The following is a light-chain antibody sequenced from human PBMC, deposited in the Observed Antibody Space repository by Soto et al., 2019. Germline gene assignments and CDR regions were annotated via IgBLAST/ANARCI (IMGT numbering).Light chain of an antibody. V-gene: IGKV1-13*02. Sequence: AIQLTRSPSSVSASGVEEVNITVQASQDISNYLNWYQQKPGKAPKLLIYDASSLESGVPSRFSGSGSGTEFTLTINSLQPGDSATYYCQQYSTLWTFGQGTKV. CDR2: DAS. CDR3: QQYSTLWT. J-gene: IGKJ1*01. CDR1: QDISNY.